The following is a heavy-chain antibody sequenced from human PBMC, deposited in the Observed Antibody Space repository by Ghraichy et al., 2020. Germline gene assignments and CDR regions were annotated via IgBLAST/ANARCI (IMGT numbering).Heavy chain of an antibody. CDR3: AKEHDYGDYYYYYGMDV. CDR1: GFTFSSYG. V-gene: IGHV3-30*02. Sequence: LTCAASGFTFSSYGMHWVRQAPGKGLEWVAFIRYDGSNKYYADSVKGRFTISRDNSKNTLYLQMNSLRAEDTAVYYCAKEHDYGDYYYYYGMDVWGQGTTVTVSS. J-gene: IGHJ6*02. D-gene: IGHD4-17*01. CDR2: IRYDGSNK.